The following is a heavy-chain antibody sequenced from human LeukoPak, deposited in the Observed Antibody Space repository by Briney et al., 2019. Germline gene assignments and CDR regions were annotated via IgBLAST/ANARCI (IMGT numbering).Heavy chain of an antibody. CDR2: ITGGGGGT. J-gene: IGHJ4*02. CDR3: AKDHYSGYVGLFDY. V-gene: IGHV3-23*01. Sequence: PGGSLRLSCAASGFTFSSYAMSWVRQAPGKGLEWVSAITGGGGGTYYADSVKGRFTISRDNSKNTLYLQMNSLRAEDTAVYYCAKDHYSGYVGLFDYWGQGTLVTVSS. D-gene: IGHD5-12*01. CDR1: GFTFSSYA.